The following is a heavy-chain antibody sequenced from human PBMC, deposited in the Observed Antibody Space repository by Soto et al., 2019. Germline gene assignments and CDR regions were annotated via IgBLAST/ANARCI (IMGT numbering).Heavy chain of an antibody. V-gene: IGHV6-1*01. D-gene: IGHD5-12*01. CDR2: TYYRSKWYN. Sequence: PSQTLSLTWAISGDGVSSISTAWNWIRQSPSRGLEWLGRTYYRSKWYNDYAVSVKSRITINPDTSKNQLSLQLNSVTPEDTAVYYCARQRGYDFKHPNYYYYGMDVWGQATTVTVSS. J-gene: IGHJ6*02. CDR3: ARQRGYDFKHPNYYYYGMDV. CDR1: GDGVSSISTA.